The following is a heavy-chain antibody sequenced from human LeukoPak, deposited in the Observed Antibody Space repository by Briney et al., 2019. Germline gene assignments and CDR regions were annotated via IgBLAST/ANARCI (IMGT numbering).Heavy chain of an antibody. Sequence: GESLKISCKGSGYSFTSYWVGWVRQMPGKGLEWMGIIYPGDSDTRYSPSFQGQVTISADKSISTAYLQWSSLKASDTAMYYCAVGYCSGGSCFNFDYWGQGTLVTVSS. CDR3: AVGYCSGGSCFNFDY. J-gene: IGHJ4*02. CDR2: IYPGDSDT. V-gene: IGHV5-51*01. CDR1: GYSFTSYW. D-gene: IGHD2-15*01.